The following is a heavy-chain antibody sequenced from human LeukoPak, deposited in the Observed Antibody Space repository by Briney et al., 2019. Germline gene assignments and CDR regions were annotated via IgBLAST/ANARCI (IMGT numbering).Heavy chain of an antibody. CDR3: ARDKLGRGIAAAEELDY. CDR2: ISAYNGNT. Sequence: ASVKVSCKASGYTFTSYGISWVRQAPGQGLEGMGWISAYNGNTNYAQKLQGRVTMTTDTSTSTAYMELRSLRSDDTAVYYCARDKLGRGIAAAEELDYWGQGTLVTVSS. D-gene: IGHD6-13*01. J-gene: IGHJ4*02. CDR1: GYTFTSYG. V-gene: IGHV1-18*01.